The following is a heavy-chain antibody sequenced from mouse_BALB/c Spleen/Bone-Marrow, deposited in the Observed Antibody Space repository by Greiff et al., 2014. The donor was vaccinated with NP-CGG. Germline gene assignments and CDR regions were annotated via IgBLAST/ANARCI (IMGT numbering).Heavy chain of an antibody. CDR1: GYTFTSYW. CDR3: ARRTTTVVATDY. D-gene: IGHD1-1*01. J-gene: IGHJ2*01. CDR2: INPSNGRT. V-gene: IGHV1S81*02. Sequence: QVQLQQSGAELVKPGASVKLSCKASGYTFTSYWMHWVKQRPGQGLEWIGEINPSNGRTNYNEKFKSKATLTVDKSSSTAYMQLSSLTSEDSAAYYCARRTTTVVATDYWGQSTTLTVSS.